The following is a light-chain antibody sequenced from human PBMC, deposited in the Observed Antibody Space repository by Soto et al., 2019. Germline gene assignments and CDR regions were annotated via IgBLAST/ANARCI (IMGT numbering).Light chain of an antibody. CDR3: SSYTTSSTLV. J-gene: IGLJ2*01. CDR1: SSDVGGYKY. V-gene: IGLV2-14*01. Sequence: QSARTQPASVSGSPGQSITISCTGTSSDVGGYKYVSWYQQHPGKAPKLIIYEVTNRPSGISNRFSGSKSGNTASLTISGLQAEDEADYFCSSYTTSSTLVFGGGTKLTVL. CDR2: EVT.